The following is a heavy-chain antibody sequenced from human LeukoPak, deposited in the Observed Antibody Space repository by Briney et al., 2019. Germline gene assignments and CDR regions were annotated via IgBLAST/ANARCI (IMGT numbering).Heavy chain of an antibody. J-gene: IGHJ4*02. CDR2: INPSGGAT. Sequence: ASVKVSCKASGYSFTSYYMHWVRQAPGQGLEWMGIINPSGGATSSAQKFQGRATMTRDTSTSTVYMELSSLRSEDTAVYYCARDYGDYALDSWGQGTLVTVSS. V-gene: IGHV1-46*01. D-gene: IGHD4-17*01. CDR1: GYSFTSYY. CDR3: ARDYGDYALDS.